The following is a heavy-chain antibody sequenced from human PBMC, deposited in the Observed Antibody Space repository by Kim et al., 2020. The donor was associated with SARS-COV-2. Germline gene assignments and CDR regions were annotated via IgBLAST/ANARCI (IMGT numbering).Heavy chain of an antibody. CDR3: AKLHSFYWNEPNNWFDP. J-gene: IGHJ5*02. V-gene: IGHV3-23*01. CDR1: GFTFSSYA. D-gene: IGHD3-9*01. Sequence: GGSLRLSCAASGFTFSSYAMSWVRQAPGKGLEWVSAISGSGGSTYYADSVKGRFTISRDNSKNTLYLQMNSLRAEDTAVYYCAKLHSFYWNEPNNWFDPWGQGTLVTVSS. CDR2: ISGSGGST.